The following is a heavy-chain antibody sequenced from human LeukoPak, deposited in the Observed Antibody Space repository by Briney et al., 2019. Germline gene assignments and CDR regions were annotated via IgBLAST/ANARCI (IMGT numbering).Heavy chain of an antibody. D-gene: IGHD2-2*01. CDR1: GYTFTSYA. V-gene: IGHV1-3*01. CDR3: ASGYCSSTSCSKVYYYYGMDV. J-gene: IGHJ6*02. CDR2: INAGNGNT. Sequence: GASVKVSCKASGYTFTSYAMRWVRQAPGQRLEWMGWINAGNGNTKYSQKFQGRVTITRDTSASTAYMELSSLRSEDTAVYYCASGYCSSTSCSKVYYYYGMDVWGQGTTVTVSS.